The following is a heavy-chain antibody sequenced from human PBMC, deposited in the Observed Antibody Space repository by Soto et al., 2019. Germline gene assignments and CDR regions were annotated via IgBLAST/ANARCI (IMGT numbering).Heavy chain of an antibody. D-gene: IGHD2-8*02. CDR3: ATTHSGNHWWHYGMDV. CDR2: INPDGRTT. Sequence: GGSLRLSCAASGFTFSTYWMNWVRQAPGKGLVWVSLINPDGRTTTYADSVKGRFTISRDNAKNTVYLHMNSLRVDDTAVYYCATTHSGNHWWHYGMDVWGQGTAVTVCS. J-gene: IGHJ6*02. CDR1: GFTFSTYW. V-gene: IGHV3-74*01.